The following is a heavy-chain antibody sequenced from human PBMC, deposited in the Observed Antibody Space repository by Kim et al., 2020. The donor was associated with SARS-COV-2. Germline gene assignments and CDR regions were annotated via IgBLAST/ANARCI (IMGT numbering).Heavy chain of an antibody. CDR3: TRLDDYGDYPYYYYGMDV. D-gene: IGHD4-17*01. V-gene: IGHV3-49*03. CDR1: GFTFGDYA. CDR2: IRSKAYGGTT. Sequence: GGSLRLSCTTSGFTFGDYAMSWFRQAPGKGLEWVGFIRSKAYGGTTEYAASVKGRFTISRDDSKSIAYLQMNSLKTEDTAVYYCTRLDDYGDYPYYYYGMDVWGQGTTVTVYS. J-gene: IGHJ6*02.